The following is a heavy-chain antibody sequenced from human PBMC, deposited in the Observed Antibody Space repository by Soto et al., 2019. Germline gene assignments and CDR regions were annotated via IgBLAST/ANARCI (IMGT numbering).Heavy chain of an antibody. V-gene: IGHV4-30-4*01. J-gene: IGHJ6*02. CDR1: GGSISSGDYY. CDR3: ARGGVEYCSSTSCYGGMDV. D-gene: IGHD2-2*01. CDR2: IYYSGST. Sequence: LSLTCAVSGGSISSGDYYGNWNRQPPGKGLEWIGYIYYSGSTYYNPSLKCRVTISVGTSKNQFSLKLSSVTAADTAVYYCARGGVEYCSSTSCYGGMDVWGQGTTVTVSS.